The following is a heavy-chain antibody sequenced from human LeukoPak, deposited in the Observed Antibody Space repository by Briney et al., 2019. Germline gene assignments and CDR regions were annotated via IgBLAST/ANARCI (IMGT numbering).Heavy chain of an antibody. V-gene: IGHV3-21*04. Sequence: GGSLRLSCAASGFTFSRYSMNWVRQAPGKGLEWVASISSTSTFIYSADSVKGRFTISRDTAKNSLFLQMNSLRAEDTAVYYCAKDPDYYDSSGDYWGQGTLVTVSS. CDR1: GFTFSRYS. D-gene: IGHD3-22*01. J-gene: IGHJ4*02. CDR3: AKDPDYYDSSGDY. CDR2: ISSTSTFI.